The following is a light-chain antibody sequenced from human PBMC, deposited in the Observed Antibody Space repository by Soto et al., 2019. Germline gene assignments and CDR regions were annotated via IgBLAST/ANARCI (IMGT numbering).Light chain of an antibody. CDR1: QSISSW. CDR2: KAS. V-gene: IGKV1-5*03. CDR3: QQYNSSPWT. Sequence: DIQMTQSPSTLSASVGDRVTITCRASQSISSWLAWYQQKPGKAPKLLIYKASSLESGVTSRFNGSGSGTEFTLTISSLQPDDFATYSCQQYNSSPWTFGQGTKVEIK. J-gene: IGKJ1*01.